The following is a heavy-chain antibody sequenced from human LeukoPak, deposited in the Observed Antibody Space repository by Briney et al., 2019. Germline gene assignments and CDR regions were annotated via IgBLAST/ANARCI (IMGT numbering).Heavy chain of an antibody. CDR3: ARDGVGATPFDY. CDR2: ISSSSSYI. Sequence: GASLRLSCAASGFTFSSYSMNWVRQPPGKGLEWVSSISSSSSYIYYADSVKGRFTISRDNAKNSLYLQMNSLRAEDTAVYYCARDGVGATPFDYWGQGTLVTVSS. V-gene: IGHV3-21*01. D-gene: IGHD1-26*01. CDR1: GFTFSSYS. J-gene: IGHJ4*02.